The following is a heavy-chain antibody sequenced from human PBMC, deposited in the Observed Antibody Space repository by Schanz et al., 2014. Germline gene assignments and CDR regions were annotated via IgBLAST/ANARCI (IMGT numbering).Heavy chain of an antibody. D-gene: IGHD2-15*01. Sequence: QVQLVESGGGLVKPGGSLRLSCAASGFTFSDYYMSWIRQAPGKGLEWVAAMSYDGSIKYYGDSVKGRFTISRDNSENTLYLQMNSLSADDTAVFYCAKGMGYCSGGTCYDYYYYGLDVWGQGTTVTVSS. CDR1: GFTFSDYY. CDR3: AKGMGYCSGGTCYDYYYYGLDV. V-gene: IGHV3-30*18. CDR2: MSYDGSIK. J-gene: IGHJ6*02.